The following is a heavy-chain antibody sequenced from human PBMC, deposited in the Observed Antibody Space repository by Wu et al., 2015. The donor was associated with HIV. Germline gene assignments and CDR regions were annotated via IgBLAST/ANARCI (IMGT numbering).Heavy chain of an antibody. J-gene: IGHJ4*02. CDR2: TTNSNDET. V-gene: IGHV1-18*01. D-gene: IGHD1-1*01. Sequence: QVHLVQSGGEVKKPGDSVKVSCKTSGYPFSNYTVSWVRQAPGQGLEWMGWISGVRQTPGQGLEWLGWTTNSNDETKYAQKFQDRLTLTTDTSMHTVYMELKSLTSDDTAVYYCARDGEPTGPTVGLTTWGQGTLVTVS. CDR1: GYPFSNYT. CDR3: ARDGEPTGPTVGLTT.